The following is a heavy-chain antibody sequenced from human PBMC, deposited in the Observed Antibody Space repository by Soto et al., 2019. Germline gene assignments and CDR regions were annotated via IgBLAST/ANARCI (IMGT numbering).Heavy chain of an antibody. CDR1: GYTFTSYG. CDR2: ISAYNGNT. Sequence: ASVKVSCKASGYTFTSYGISWVRQAPGQGLEWMGWISAYNGNTNYAQKLQGRVTMTTDTSTNTAYMELRSLRSDDTAVYYCARASYYDFWSGYIPTYYYGMDVWGQGTTVTVSS. V-gene: IGHV1-18*01. CDR3: ARASYYDFWSGYIPTYYYGMDV. J-gene: IGHJ6*02. D-gene: IGHD3-3*01.